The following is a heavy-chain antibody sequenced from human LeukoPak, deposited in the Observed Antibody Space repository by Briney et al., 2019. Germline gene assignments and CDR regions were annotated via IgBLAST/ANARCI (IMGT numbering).Heavy chain of an antibody. V-gene: IGHV4-38-2*01. Sequence: PSETLSLTCAVSGYSIRSGYYWGWIRQPPGKGLEWIGSIYHSGSTYYNPSLKSRVTISVDTSKNQFSLKLSSVTAADTAVYYCARSVVTAILWFDPWGQGTLVTVSS. J-gene: IGHJ5*02. D-gene: IGHD2-21*02. CDR2: IYHSGST. CDR3: ARSVVTAILWFDP. CDR1: GYSIRSGYY.